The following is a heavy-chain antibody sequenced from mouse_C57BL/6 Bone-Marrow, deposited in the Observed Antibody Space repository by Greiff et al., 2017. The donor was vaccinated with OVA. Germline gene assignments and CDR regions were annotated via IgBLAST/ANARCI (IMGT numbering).Heavy chain of an antibody. V-gene: IGHV14-4*01. CDR1: GFNIKDDY. J-gene: IGHJ2*01. CDR2: IDPENGDP. D-gene: IGHD1-1*01. CDR3: TTPLYYYGSSFPY. Sequence: EVQLQQSGAELVRPGASVKLSCTASGFNIKDDYMHWVKQRPEQGLEWIGWIDPENGDPEYASKFQGKATITADTSSNTAYLQLSSLTSEDTAVYYCTTPLYYYGSSFPYWGQGTTLTVSS.